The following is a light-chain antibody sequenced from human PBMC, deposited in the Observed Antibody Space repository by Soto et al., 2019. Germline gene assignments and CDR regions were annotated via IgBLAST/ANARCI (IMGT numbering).Light chain of an antibody. CDR3: SSYTSSSSLYV. Sequence: QSALTQPASVSGSPGQSITISCTGTSSDVGGYNYVSWYQQHPGKAPKLMIYEVSNRPSGVSKRFSGSKSGNTAYLTISGPQAEDEADYYCSSYTSSSSLYVFGTGTKLTVL. CDR1: SSDVGGYNY. J-gene: IGLJ1*01. CDR2: EVS. V-gene: IGLV2-14*01.